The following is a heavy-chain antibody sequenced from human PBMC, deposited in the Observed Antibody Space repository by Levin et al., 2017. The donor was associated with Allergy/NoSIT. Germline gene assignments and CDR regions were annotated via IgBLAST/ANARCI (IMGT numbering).Heavy chain of an antibody. J-gene: IGHJ4*02. CDR3: GRDGPGGGH. V-gene: IGHV3-66*01. D-gene: IGHD3-10*01. CDR1: GVTVFNNY. Sequence: LSLTCTASGVTVFNNYFMWVRQAPGKGLEWVSHIYSGGGTNYADSVKGRFSVSRDNSKNTVYLQMNSLRADDTAVYYCGRDGPGGGHWGPGTQVTVSS. CDR2: IYSGGGT.